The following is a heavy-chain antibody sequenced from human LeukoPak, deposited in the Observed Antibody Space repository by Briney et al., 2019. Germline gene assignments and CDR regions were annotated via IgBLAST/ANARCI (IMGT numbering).Heavy chain of an antibody. V-gene: IGHV3-23*01. CDR3: AKSYYDILTSYMC. D-gene: IGHD3-9*01. Sequence: GGSLRLSCAASGFTFRDYAMSWVRQAPGKGLEWVSVIGGSGGSTYYADSVKGRFTISRDDSKNTLYLQMSSLRAEDTAVYYCAKSYYDILTSYMCWGQGTLVTVSS. CDR1: GFTFRDYA. CDR2: IGGSGGST. J-gene: IGHJ4*02.